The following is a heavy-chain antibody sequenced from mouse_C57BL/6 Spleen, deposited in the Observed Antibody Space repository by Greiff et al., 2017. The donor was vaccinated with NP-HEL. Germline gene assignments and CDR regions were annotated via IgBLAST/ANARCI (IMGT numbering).Heavy chain of an antibody. J-gene: IGHJ2*01. CDR3: ARGATVPSFDY. CDR2: IHPNSGST. V-gene: IGHV1-64*01. CDR1: GYTFTSYW. D-gene: IGHD1-1*01. Sequence: QVQLKQPGAELVKPGASVKLSCKASGYTFTSYWMHWVKQRPGQGLEWIGMIHPNSGSTNYNEKFKSKATLTVDKSSSTAYMQLSSLTSEDSAVYYCARGATVPSFDYWGQGTTLTVSS.